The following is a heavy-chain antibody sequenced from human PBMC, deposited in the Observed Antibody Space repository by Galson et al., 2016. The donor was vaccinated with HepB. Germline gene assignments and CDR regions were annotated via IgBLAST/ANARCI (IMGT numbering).Heavy chain of an antibody. V-gene: IGHV3-23*01. CDR1: GFTFSSHP. J-gene: IGHJ4*02. D-gene: IGHD2-2*01. CDR3: AKRVSSSKYFDY. CDR2: LGSRGDAT. Sequence: LRLSCAGSGFTFSSHPLNWVRQAPGTGLAWVASLGSRGDATYYADSVKGRFTVSRDNLKNTLYRQMNSLRADDTAVYYCAKRVSSSKYFDYWGQGTLVTVSS.